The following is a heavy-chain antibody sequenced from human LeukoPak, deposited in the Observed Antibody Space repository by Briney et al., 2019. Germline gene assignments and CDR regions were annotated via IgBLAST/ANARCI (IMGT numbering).Heavy chain of an antibody. V-gene: IGHV4-34*01. CDR3: ARGLAVAGYNWFDP. Sequence: PSETLSLTCTVSSGSISSYYWSWIRQPPGKGLEWIGEINHSGSTNYNPSLKSRVTISVDTSKNQFSLKLSSVTAADTAVYYCARGLAVAGYNWFDPWGQGTLVTVSS. J-gene: IGHJ5*02. D-gene: IGHD6-19*01. CDR2: INHSGST. CDR1: SGSISSYY.